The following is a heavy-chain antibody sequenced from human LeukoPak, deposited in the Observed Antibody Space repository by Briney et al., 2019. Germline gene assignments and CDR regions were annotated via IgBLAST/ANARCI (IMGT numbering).Heavy chain of an antibody. CDR1: GFTFSNAW. D-gene: IGHD5-18*01. V-gene: IGHV3-15*07. CDR3: AREGNDGYSYGYDY. CDR2: IKSKTDGGTT. Sequence: PGGSLRLSCAASGFTFSNAWMNWVRQAPGKGLEWVGRIKSKTDGGTTDYAAPVKGRFTISRDDSKNTLYLQMNSLKTEDTAVYYCAREGNDGYSYGYDYWGQGTLVTVSS. J-gene: IGHJ4*02.